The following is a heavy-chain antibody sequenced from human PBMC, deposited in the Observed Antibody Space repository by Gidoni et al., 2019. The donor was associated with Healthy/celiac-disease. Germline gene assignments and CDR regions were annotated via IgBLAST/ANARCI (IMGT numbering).Heavy chain of an antibody. Sequence: STYYNPSLKSRVTISVDTSKNQFSLKLSSVTAADTAVYYCARKKLDNAFDIWGQGTMVTVSS. D-gene: IGHD1-7*01. J-gene: IGHJ3*02. CDR2: ST. CDR3: ARKKLDNAFDI. V-gene: IGHV4-30-2*04.